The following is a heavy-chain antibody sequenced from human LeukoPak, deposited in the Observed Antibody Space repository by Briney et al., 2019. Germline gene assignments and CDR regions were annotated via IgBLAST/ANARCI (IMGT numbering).Heavy chain of an antibody. V-gene: IGHV3-53*01. D-gene: IGHD4-23*01. CDR3: ARGSLVGGNSEFDY. CDR2: IYSGGST. Sequence: GGSLRLSCAASGFTVSSNYMSWVRQAPGKGLEWVSVIYSGGSTYYADSVKGRFTISRDNSENTLYLQMNSLRAEDTAVYYCARGSLVGGNSEFDYWGQGTLVTVSS. CDR1: GFTVSSNY. J-gene: IGHJ4*02.